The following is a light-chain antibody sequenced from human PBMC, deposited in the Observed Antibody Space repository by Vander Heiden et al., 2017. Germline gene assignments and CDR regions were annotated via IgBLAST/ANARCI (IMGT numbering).Light chain of an antibody. CDR2: EAS. V-gene: IGKV3-11*01. CDR1: QSNRDD. J-gene: IGKJ2*01. Sequence: DSVFPESPAPRSLSTGERATHSCRDSQSNRDDLAWYQQKPGQAPRLLIYEASTRATGIPARFSGSGSGTDFTLTISNLEPEDVAVYYCQQRNSWPRTFGQGTKVEI. CDR3: QQRNSWPRT.